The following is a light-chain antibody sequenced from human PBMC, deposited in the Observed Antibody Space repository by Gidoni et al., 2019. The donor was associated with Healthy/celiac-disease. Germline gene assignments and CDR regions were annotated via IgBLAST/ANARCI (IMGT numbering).Light chain of an antibody. CDR2: GAS. Sequence: IVFTHSPGTLSLSPGERATLSCRASQSVSSSYLAWYQQKPGQAPRLLIYGASSRATGIPDRFSGSGSGTDFTLTISRLEPEDFAVYYCQQYGSSRTFGQGTKVEIK. V-gene: IGKV3-20*01. J-gene: IGKJ1*01. CDR3: QQYGSSRT. CDR1: QSVSSSY.